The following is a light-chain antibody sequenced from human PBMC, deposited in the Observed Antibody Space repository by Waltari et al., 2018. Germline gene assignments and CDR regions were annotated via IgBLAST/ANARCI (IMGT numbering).Light chain of an antibody. V-gene: IGLV1-47*01. CDR3: AVWDDSLSGPV. CDR1: SSNIGRYY. CDR2: RDT. Sequence: QSVVTQPPSASGTPGQRVTISCSGSSSNIGRYYVYWYQHLPGTAPKLLIYRDTQRPSGVPDRFSGSKSGTSASLAISGLRSEEEADYYCAVWDDSLSGPVFGGGTKLTVL. J-gene: IGLJ2*01.